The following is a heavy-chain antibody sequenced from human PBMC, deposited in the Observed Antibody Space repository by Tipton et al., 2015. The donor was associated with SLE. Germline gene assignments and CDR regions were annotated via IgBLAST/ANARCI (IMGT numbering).Heavy chain of an antibody. CDR1: GFTFDDYA. D-gene: IGHD6-13*01. V-gene: IGHV3-21*04. CDR2: ISSSSSYI. J-gene: IGHJ4*02. CDR3: ARAPGGAAGTYFDY. Sequence: SLRLSCAASGFTFDDYAMHWVRQAPGKGLEWVSSISSSSSYIYYADSVKGRFTISRDNSKNTLYLQMNSLRAEDTAVYYCARAPGGAAGTYFDYWGQGTLVTVSS.